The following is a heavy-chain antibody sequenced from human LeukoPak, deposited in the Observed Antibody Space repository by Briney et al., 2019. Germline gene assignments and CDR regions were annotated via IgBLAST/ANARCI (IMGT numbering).Heavy chain of an antibody. D-gene: IGHD3-9*01. CDR3: ARGGLRYFDWLSFDY. V-gene: IGHV3-53*01. CDR2: IYSGGST. Sequence: GGSLRLSCAASGFTVSSNYMSWVRQAPGKGLEWVSVIYSGGSTYYADSVKGRFTISRDNSKNTLYLQMNSLRAEDTAVYYCARGGLRYFDWLSFDYWGQGTLVTVSS. CDR1: GFTVSSNY. J-gene: IGHJ4*02.